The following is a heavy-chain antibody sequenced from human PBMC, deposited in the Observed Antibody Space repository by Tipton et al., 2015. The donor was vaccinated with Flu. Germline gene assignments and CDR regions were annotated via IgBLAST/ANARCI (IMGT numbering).Heavy chain of an antibody. D-gene: IGHD3-10*01. CDR1: GGSFSGYY. J-gene: IGHJ4*02. V-gene: IGHV4-34*01. CDR3: ARGLYGSGSHQRRYFDS. CDR2: INHSGRT. Sequence: TLSLTCAVYGGSFSGYYWSWIRQPPGKGLEWIGEINHSGRTNYNPSLKSRVTVSVDTSKNQFSLKVTSVTAADTAVYYCARGLYGSGSHQRRYFDSWSQGTLDTVSS.